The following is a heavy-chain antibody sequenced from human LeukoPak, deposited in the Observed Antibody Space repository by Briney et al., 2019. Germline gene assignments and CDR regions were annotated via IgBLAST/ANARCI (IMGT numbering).Heavy chain of an antibody. D-gene: IGHD5-12*01. V-gene: IGHV4-39*01. CDR3: ARQDGATTPYYYYYYMDV. Sequence: SETLSLICTVSNGSVSSTDYYWGRIRQPPGKRLEWIGNIYYSGSTYYNPSLRSRVTMSVDTSKNQFSLKMSSVTAADTAVYYCARQDGATTPYYYYYYMDVWGKGTTVTVSS. CDR1: NGSVSSTDYY. J-gene: IGHJ6*03. CDR2: IYYSGST.